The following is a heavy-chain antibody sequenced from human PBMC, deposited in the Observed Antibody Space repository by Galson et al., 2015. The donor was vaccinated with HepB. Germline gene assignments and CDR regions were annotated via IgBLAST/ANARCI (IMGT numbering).Heavy chain of an antibody. CDR3: AKDHQYCSGGRCYPFPNYYYAMNV. V-gene: IGHV3-30*18. CDR1: GFTFRSYG. J-gene: IGHJ6*02. D-gene: IGHD2-15*01. Sequence: SLRLSCEASGFTFRSYGKHWGRQAPGKWLEWVALISYDGSNNYYADSVKGRVTSYRDNSNNTLYLQMNSLRAEDTAVYYCAKDHQYCSGGRCYPFPNYYYAMNVWGQGTTVTVSS. CDR2: ISYDGSNN.